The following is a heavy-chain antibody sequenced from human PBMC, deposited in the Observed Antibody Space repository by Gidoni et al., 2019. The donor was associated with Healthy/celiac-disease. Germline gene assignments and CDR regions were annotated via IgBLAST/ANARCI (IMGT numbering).Heavy chain of an antibody. V-gene: IGHV3-9*01. J-gene: IGHJ4*02. Sequence: EVQLVESGGGLVQPGRSLRLSCAASGFTFDDYAMHWVRQAPGKGREWVSGISWNSGSIGYADSVKGRFTISRDNAKNSLYLQMNSLRAEDTALYYCAKSSLVVITTYYFDYWGQGTLVTVSS. CDR2: ISWNSGSI. D-gene: IGHD3-22*01. CDR3: AKSSLVVITTYYFDY. CDR1: GFTFDDYA.